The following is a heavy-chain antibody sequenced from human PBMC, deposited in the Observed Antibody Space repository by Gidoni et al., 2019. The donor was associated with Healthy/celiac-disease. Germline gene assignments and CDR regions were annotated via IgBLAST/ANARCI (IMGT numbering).Heavy chain of an antibody. CDR2: IYYSGST. CDR3: ARGGMVRGEYHPLDY. Sequence: QVQLQESGPGLVKPSQTLSLTCTVPGGSISSGGYYWSWIRQHPGKGLEVIGYIYYSGSTYYNPSLKSRVTISVDTSKNQFSLKLSSVTAADTAVYYCARGGMVRGEYHPLDYWGQGTLVTVSS. CDR1: GGSISSGGYY. V-gene: IGHV4-31*03. D-gene: IGHD3-10*01. J-gene: IGHJ4*02.